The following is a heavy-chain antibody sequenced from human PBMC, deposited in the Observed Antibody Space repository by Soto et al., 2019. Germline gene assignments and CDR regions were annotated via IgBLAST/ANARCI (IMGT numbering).Heavy chain of an antibody. D-gene: IGHD3-10*01. CDR1: GFTFSSYA. J-gene: IGHJ3*02. Sequence: PGGSLRLSCAASGFTFSSYAMSCVRQAPGKGLERVSTISGSDVSTYYADSVKGRFTISRDNSKNTLYLQMNSLRAEDTAVYYCAKDSGVTMVRGPRLGDFDIWGQGTMVTVSS. CDR2: ISGSDVST. CDR3: AKDSGVTMVRGPRLGDFDI. V-gene: IGHV3-23*01.